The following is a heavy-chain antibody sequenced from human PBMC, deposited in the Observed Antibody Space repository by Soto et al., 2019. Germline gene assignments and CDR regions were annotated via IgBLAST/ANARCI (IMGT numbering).Heavy chain of an antibody. CDR3: AHTIVVVPTAHDAFDV. D-gene: IGHD2-2*01. CDR2: LYWDDDK. CDR1: GFSLSSIGVG. J-gene: IGHJ3*01. Sequence: QITLKESGPPLVKPTQTLTLTCTFSGFSLSSIGVGVGWIRQPPGKALEWLGILYWDDDKHYSPSLKSRISIAKDTSKDQVVLTLTNMDPVDTATYCCAHTIVVVPTAHDAFDVWGQGTMVTVSS. V-gene: IGHV2-5*02.